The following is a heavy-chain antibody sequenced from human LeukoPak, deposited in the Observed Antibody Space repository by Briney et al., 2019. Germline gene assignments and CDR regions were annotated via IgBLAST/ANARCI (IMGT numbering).Heavy chain of an antibody. V-gene: IGHV3-30*18. Sequence: GRSLRLSCAASGFTFSSYGMHWVRQAPGKGLEWVAVISYDGSNKYYADSVKGRFTISRDNSKNTLYLQMNSLRAEDTAVYYCAKEDVDTAMVTDYWGQGTLVTVSS. CDR3: AKEDVDTAMVTDY. J-gene: IGHJ4*02. CDR2: ISYDGSNK. D-gene: IGHD5-18*01. CDR1: GFTFSSYG.